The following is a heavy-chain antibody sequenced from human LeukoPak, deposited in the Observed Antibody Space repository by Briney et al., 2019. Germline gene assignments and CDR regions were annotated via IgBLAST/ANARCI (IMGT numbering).Heavy chain of an antibody. D-gene: IGHD3-22*01. J-gene: IGHJ3*02. Sequence: ASVKVSCKASGYTFSGYGISWVRQAPGQGLEWMGWISAYNGNTNYAQKLGGRVTMTTDTSTSTAYMELRSLKSDDTAVYYCASLKNYYDSSGYLVTDAFDIWGQGTMVTVSS. CDR2: ISAYNGNT. V-gene: IGHV1-18*01. CDR1: GYTFSGYG. CDR3: ASLKNYYDSSGYLVTDAFDI.